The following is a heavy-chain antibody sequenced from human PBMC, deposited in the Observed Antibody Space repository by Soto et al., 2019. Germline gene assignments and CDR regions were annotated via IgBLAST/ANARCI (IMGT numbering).Heavy chain of an antibody. CDR2: INSGGSTT. D-gene: IGHD3-10*01. CDR1: GFTFSSYW. CDR3: ARSHYFDSGTYACDV. V-gene: IGHV3-74*01. Sequence: EVQLVESGGGLVQPGGSLRLSCAASGFTFSSYWMHWVRQAPGKGLVWVSHINSGGSTTNYADSVKGRFAISRDNAKNPLYLQMNSLRAEDTAVYYCARSHYFDSGTYACDVWGQGTLVTVSS. J-gene: IGHJ3*01.